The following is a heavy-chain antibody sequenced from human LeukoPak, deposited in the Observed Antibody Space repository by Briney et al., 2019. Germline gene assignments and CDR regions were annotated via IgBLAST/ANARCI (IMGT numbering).Heavy chain of an antibody. Sequence: GGSLRLSCAASGFTFSSYAMSWVRQAPGKGLEWVSAIGGSGGSTYYADSVRGRFTISRDNSRNTLYLQMNSLRAEDTAVYYCANDFWSGSLGHFDYWGQGTLVTVSS. J-gene: IGHJ4*02. V-gene: IGHV3-23*01. CDR1: GFTFSSYA. CDR3: ANDFWSGSLGHFDY. CDR2: IGGSGGST. D-gene: IGHD3-3*01.